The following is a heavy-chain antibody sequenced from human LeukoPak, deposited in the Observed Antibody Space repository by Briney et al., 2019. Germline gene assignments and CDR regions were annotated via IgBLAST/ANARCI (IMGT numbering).Heavy chain of an antibody. CDR2: IFSST. J-gene: IGHJ4*02. D-gene: IGHD5-12*01. CDR1: GFTVSSNS. V-gene: IGHV3-53*01. CDR3: ARAGSGYEDGFDY. Sequence: GGSLRLSCTVSGFTVSSNSMSWVRQAPGKGLEWVSFIFSSTHYSDSVKGRFTISRDNSKNTLYLQMNSLRAEDTAVYYCARAGSGYEDGFDYWGQGTLVTVSS.